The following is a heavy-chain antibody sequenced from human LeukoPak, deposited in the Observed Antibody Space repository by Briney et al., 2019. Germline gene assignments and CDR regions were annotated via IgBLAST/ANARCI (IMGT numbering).Heavy chain of an antibody. CDR3: TTADDVTMIVVVPFDY. Sequence: PGGSLRLSCAASGFTFSNAWMSWVRQAPGKGLEWVGRIKSKTDGGTTDYAAPVKGRFTISRDDSKNTLYLQMNSLKTEDTAVYYCTTADDVTMIVVVPFDYWGQGTLVTVSS. J-gene: IGHJ4*02. CDR1: GFTFSNAW. CDR2: IKSKTDGGTT. D-gene: IGHD3-22*01. V-gene: IGHV3-15*01.